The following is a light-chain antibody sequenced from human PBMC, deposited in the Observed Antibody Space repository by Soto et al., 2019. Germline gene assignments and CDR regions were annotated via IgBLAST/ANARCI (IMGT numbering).Light chain of an antibody. J-gene: IGKJ4*01. CDR2: GAF. Sequence: RVKTQSPATLSVSPGERATLSCRASQSVSYNLAWYQQKPGQGPRLLIYGAFTRATGIPARFSGSGSGTEFTLTISSLQSEDFGVYYCQQHKNWPPLTFGGGTKVEIK. V-gene: IGKV3-15*01. CDR3: QQHKNWPPLT. CDR1: QSVSYN.